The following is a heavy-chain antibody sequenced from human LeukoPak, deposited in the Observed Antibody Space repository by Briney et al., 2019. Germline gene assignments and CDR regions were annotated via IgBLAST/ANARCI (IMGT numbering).Heavy chain of an antibody. D-gene: IGHD6-19*01. Sequence: ASVTVSCTVSGYTLTELSMHWVRQAPGKGLEWMGGFDPEDGETIYAQKFQGRVTMTEDTSTDTAYMELSSLRSEDTAVYYCATSSSIAVAPRYFDYWGQGTLVTVSS. CDR2: FDPEDGET. CDR1: GYTLTELS. CDR3: ATSSSIAVAPRYFDY. V-gene: IGHV1-24*01. J-gene: IGHJ4*02.